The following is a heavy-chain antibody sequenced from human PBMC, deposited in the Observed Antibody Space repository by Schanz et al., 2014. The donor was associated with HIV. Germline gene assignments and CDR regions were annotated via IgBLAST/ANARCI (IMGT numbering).Heavy chain of an antibody. CDR1: GFTFSDYP. Sequence: VQLVESGGGLVKPGRSLRLSCTASGFTFSDYPMSWFRQAPGKGLEWLSTLSGSGDRTYYADSVKGRFTISRDNSKNTVYLQLKSLRVEDTAVYYCAKDRNWYDSKYRGKGNYYYFYGIDFWGQGTTVTVSS. CDR3: AKDRNWYDSKYRGKGNYYYFYGIDF. CDR2: LSGSGDRT. D-gene: IGHD3-22*01. V-gene: IGHV3-23*04. J-gene: IGHJ6*02.